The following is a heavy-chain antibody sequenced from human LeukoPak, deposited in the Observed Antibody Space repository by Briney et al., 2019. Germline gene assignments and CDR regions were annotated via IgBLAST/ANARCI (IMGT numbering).Heavy chain of an antibody. CDR3: ARDLPYYYDSSGAFDI. D-gene: IGHD3-22*01. J-gene: IGHJ3*02. CDR2: ISSSSSYI. CDR1: GFTFSSYS. V-gene: IGHV3-21*01. Sequence: PGGSLRLSCAASGFTFSSYSMNWVRQAPGKGLEWVSSISSSSSYIYYADSVKGRFTISRDNAKNSLYLQMNSLRAEDTAVYYCARDLPYYYDSSGAFDIWGQGTMVTVSS.